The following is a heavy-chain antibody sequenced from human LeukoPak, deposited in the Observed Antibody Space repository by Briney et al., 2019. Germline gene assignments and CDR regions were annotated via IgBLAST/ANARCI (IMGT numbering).Heavy chain of an antibody. D-gene: IGHD2-2*01. CDR1: GFTFTNYAIYA. J-gene: IGHJ4*02. V-gene: IGHV3-23*01. CDR3: AKEQTSSGFFDY. Sequence: GGSLRLSCAASGFTFTNYAIYAMSWVRQAPGKGLEWVSAISGSGTRTYYADSVKGRFTISRDNSKNTLYLQMNSLRAEDRAVYYCAKEQTSSGFFDYWGQGTLVTVSS. CDR2: ISGSGTRT.